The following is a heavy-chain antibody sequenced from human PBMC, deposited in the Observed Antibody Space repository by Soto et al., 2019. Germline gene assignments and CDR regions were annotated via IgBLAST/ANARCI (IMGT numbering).Heavy chain of an antibody. CDR1: GFTFSSYS. D-gene: IGHD3-22*01. J-gene: IGHJ5*01. Sequence: PGGSLRLSCAASGFTFSSYSMNWVRQAPGKGLEWVSYISSSSSTIYYADSVKGRFTISRDNAKNSLYLQMNSLRAEDTAVYYCARGVDYYDNSGSYWFDSWGQGALVTVSS. CDR2: ISSSSSTI. V-gene: IGHV3-48*01. CDR3: ARGVDYYDNSGSYWFDS.